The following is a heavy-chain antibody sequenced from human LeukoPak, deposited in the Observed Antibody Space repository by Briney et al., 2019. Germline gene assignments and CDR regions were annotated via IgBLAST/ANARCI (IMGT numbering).Heavy chain of an antibody. V-gene: IGHV3-23*01. CDR3: ANPPTVPSFDY. CDR2: ISGSGDNT. D-gene: IGHD4-11*01. CDR1: GFTFSSYA. Sequence: GGSLRLSCAASGFTFSSYAMNWVRQAPGKGLEWISSISGSGDNTYYADSVKGRFTISRDNSKNTLYLQMNSLRAEDTAVYHCANPPTVPSFDYWGQGTLVTVSS. J-gene: IGHJ4*02.